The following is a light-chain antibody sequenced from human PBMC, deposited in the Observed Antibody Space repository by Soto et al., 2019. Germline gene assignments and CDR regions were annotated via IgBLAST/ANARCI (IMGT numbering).Light chain of an antibody. J-gene: IGKJ1*01. CDR3: QQYGSSGT. Sequence: PGERATLSFRASQTVSGSYVAWYQQKPGQTPRLLIYGASSRATGIPDRLRGSGSGTDFTLTISRMEPEDFAVYYCQQYGSSGTFGQGTKVDIK. CDR1: QTVSGSY. CDR2: GAS. V-gene: IGKV3-20*01.